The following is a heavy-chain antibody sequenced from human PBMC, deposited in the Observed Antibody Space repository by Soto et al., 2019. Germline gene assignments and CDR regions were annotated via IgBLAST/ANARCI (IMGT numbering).Heavy chain of an antibody. J-gene: IGHJ3*01. CDR2: VSWDGRDA. V-gene: IGHV3-9*01. CDR3: AKHPVSRFLGWFAAFHL. Sequence: EAQLVESGGGSVQAGGSLRLTCAASGFNFNDYAMHWVRQAPGKGLAWVSGVSWDGRDADYADSVKGLLTISRDNTKNSLYLAFRSLRAVDPARYNWAKHPVSRFLGWFAAFHLWGPGTMVTVSS. CDR1: GFNFNDYA. D-gene: IGHD3-3*01.